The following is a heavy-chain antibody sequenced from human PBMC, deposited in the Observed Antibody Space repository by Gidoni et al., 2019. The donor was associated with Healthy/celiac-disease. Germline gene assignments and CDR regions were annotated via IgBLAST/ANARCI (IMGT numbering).Heavy chain of an antibody. CDR2: IYYSGST. D-gene: IGHD1-26*01. CDR1: GGSISSSSYY. CDR3: VNSGSYTDIVDY. J-gene: IGHJ4*02. V-gene: IGHV4-39*01. Sequence: QLQLQESGPGLVKPSETLSLTCTVSGGSISSSSYYWGWIRQPPGKGLEWIGSIYYSGSTYYNPSLTSRVTISVDTSKNQFSLKLSSVTAADTAVYYCVNSGSYTDIVDYWGQGTLVTVSS.